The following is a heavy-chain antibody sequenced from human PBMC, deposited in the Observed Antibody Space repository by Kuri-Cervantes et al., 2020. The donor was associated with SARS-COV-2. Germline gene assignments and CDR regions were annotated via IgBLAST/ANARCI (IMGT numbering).Heavy chain of an antibody. CDR3: ARTSYGSALY. J-gene: IGHJ4*02. V-gene: IGHV4-38-2*02. CDR2: IYHSEST. CDR1: GYSISSGYY. Sequence: ESLKISCTVSGYSISSGYYWGWIRQPPGKGLEWIGSIYHSESTYYNPSLKSRVTISVDTSKNQFSLKLSSVTAADTAVYYCARTSYGSALYWGQGTLVTVSS. D-gene: IGHD3-10*01.